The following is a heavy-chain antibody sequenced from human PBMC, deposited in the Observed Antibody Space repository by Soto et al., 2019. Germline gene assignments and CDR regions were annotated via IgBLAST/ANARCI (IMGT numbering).Heavy chain of an antibody. J-gene: IGHJ4*02. CDR2: IIPIFGTA. CDR3: ARGWGYDSNDYYYAY. Sequence: QVQLVQSGAEVRKPGSSVKVSCKASGGTFSRHAISWVRQAPGQGLEWMGGIIPIFGTANNAQKFQGRVTIIADESTSTVYMELSSLRSDDTAMYYCARGWGYDSNDYYYAYWGQGTLVIVSS. V-gene: IGHV1-69*01. CDR1: GGTFSRHA. D-gene: IGHD3-22*01.